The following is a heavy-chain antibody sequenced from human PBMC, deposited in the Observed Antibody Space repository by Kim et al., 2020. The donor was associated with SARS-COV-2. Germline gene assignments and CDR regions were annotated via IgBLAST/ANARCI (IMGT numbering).Heavy chain of an antibody. D-gene: IGHD6-19*01. CDR1: GFTFSSYG. CDR2: IWYDGSNK. Sequence: RGSLRLSCAASGFTFSSYGMHWVRQAPGKGLEWVAVIWYDGSNKYYADSVKGRFTISRDNSKNTLYLQMNSLRAEDTAVYYCARRYSSGWPFDYWGQGTLVTVSS. V-gene: IGHV3-33*01. J-gene: IGHJ4*02. CDR3: ARRYSSGWPFDY.